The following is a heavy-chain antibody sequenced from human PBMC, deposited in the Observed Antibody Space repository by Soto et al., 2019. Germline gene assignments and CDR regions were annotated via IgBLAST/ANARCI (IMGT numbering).Heavy chain of an antibody. V-gene: IGHV4-31*03. CDR2: IYFTGNT. CDR3: VSGDAWGALLAY. D-gene: IGHD2-21*02. J-gene: IGHJ4*02. Sequence: SETLSLTCTVSGASINSGGYYWNWVRLLPGRGLEWIGYIYFTGNTYYNPSLESRVTISLDTPQNQFSLELNSVSAADTAVYYCVSGDAWGALLAYWGQGALVTVSS. CDR1: GASINSGGYY.